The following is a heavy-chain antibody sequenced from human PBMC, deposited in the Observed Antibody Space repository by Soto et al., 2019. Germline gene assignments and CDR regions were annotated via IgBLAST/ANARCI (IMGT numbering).Heavy chain of an antibody. CDR1: GGYISSSNW. D-gene: IGHD1-26*01. CDR2: IYHSGST. Sequence: SETLSLTCAVSGGYISSSNWWSWVRQPPGKGLEWIGEIYHSGSTNYNPSLKSRVTISVDKFKNQFSLKLSSVTAADTAVYYRARHYSGSYSNDNWGQGTLVTLSS. CDR3: ARHYSGSYSNDN. J-gene: IGHJ4*02. V-gene: IGHV4-4*02.